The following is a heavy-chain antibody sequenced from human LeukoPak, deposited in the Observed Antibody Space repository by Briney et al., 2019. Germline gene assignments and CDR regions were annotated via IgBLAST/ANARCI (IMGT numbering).Heavy chain of an antibody. V-gene: IGHV3-33*06. CDR3: AKGPYGGTMGAINYYYGMDV. J-gene: IGHJ6*02. D-gene: IGHD4-23*01. CDR1: GFTFSSYG. Sequence: GGSLRLSCAASGFTFSSYGMHWVRQAPGKGLEWVAVIWYDGSNKHYADSVKGRFTISRDNSKNTLYLQMNSLRAEDTAVYYCAKGPYGGTMGAINYYYGMDVWGQGTTVTVSS. CDR2: IWYDGSNK.